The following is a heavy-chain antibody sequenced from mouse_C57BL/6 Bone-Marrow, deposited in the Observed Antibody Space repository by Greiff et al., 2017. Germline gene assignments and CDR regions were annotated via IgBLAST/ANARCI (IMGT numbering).Heavy chain of an antibody. CDR2: IYPGDGDT. Sequence: VQLQQSGPELVKPGASVKISCKASGYAFSSSWINWVKQRPGKGLEWIGRIYPGDGDTNYNGKFKGKATLTADKSSSTAYMQLSSLTSEDSAVYFCARLRKGYWGQGTTLTVSS. V-gene: IGHV1-82*01. J-gene: IGHJ2*01. CDR1: GYAFSSSW. CDR3: ARLRKGY.